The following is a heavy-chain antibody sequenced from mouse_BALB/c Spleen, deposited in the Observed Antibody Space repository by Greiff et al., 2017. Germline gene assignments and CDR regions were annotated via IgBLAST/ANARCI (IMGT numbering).Heavy chain of an antibody. V-gene: IGHV2-5-1*01. CDR1: GFSLTSYG. Sequence: QVQLKESGPSLVQPSQSLSITCTVSGFSLTSYGVHWVRQSPGKGLEWLGVIWRGGSTDYNAAFMSRLSITKDNSKSQVFFKMNSLQADDTAIYYCAKKGDDAQGYAMDYWGQGTSVTVSS. CDR3: AKKGDDAQGYAMDY. J-gene: IGHJ4*01. CDR2: IWRGGST. D-gene: IGHD2-3*01.